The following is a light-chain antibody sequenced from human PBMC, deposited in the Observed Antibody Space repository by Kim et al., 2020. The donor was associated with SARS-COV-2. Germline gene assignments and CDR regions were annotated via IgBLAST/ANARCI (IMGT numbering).Light chain of an antibody. J-gene: IGKJ4*01. CDR1: QSISSW. CDR3: QQYNSNPLT. V-gene: IGKV1D-16*01. CDR2: AAS. Sequence: ASVGDGVTITCRASQSISSWLAWYQQKPEKAPKSLIFAASSLDSGVPSRFSGSGFGTEFTLTISSLQPEDFATYYCQQYNSNPLTFGGGTKVDIK.